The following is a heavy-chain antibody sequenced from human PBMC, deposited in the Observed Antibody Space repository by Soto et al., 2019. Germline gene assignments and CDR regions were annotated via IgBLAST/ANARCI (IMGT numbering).Heavy chain of an antibody. D-gene: IGHD2-2*01. J-gene: IGHJ5*02. Sequence: GGSLRLSCAASGFTVSSNYMSWVRQAPGKGLECVSVIYSGGSTYYADSVKGRFTISRDNSKNTLYLQMNSLRAEDTAVYYCARKVGYCSSTSCPTWFDPWGRGTLVTVSS. V-gene: IGHV3-53*01. CDR3: ARKVGYCSSTSCPTWFDP. CDR1: GFTVSSNY. CDR2: IYSGGST.